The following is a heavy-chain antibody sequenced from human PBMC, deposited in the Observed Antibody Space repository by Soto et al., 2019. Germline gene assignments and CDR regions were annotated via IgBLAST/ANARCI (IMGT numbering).Heavy chain of an antibody. V-gene: IGHV4-34*01. Sequence: QVQLQQWGAGLLKPSETLSPTSGVYGGSFSGYSWTWIRQPPGTGLEWIGEINPSGSNTYNPSLPRRVTITVAPSTNQFSRQLTSVTAPYTAVCFCARDKITGRFDHWGPGTVVTVSS. CDR3: ARDKITGRFDH. CDR1: GGSFSGYS. CDR2: INPSGSN. J-gene: IGHJ4*02. D-gene: IGHD2-8*02.